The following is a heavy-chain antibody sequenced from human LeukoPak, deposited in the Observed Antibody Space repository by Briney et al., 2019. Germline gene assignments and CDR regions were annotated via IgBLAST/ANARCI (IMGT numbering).Heavy chain of an antibody. CDR2: IYHIWNT. CDR3: AREVVGRFFDA. D-gene: IGHD2-15*01. J-gene: IGHJ4*02. V-gene: IGHV4-31*03. CDR1: GGSISSSAYY. Sequence: SETVSLTCTVSGGSISSSAYYWSWIRQPPAKGVEWIGYIYHIWNTHYNPSLPSRLTISVGTSKNQFSLQLNSVPAADTAGYDCAREVVGRFFDAWGQGSLVTV.